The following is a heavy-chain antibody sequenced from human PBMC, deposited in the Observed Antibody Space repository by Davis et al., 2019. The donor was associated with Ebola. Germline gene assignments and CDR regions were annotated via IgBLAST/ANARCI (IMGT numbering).Heavy chain of an antibody. CDR1: GFTFSSYA. D-gene: IGHD6-19*01. Sequence: GESLKISCAASGFTFSSYAMHWVRQAPGQGLEYVSAISSNGGRTYYANSVKGRFTISRDNSKNTLYLQMGSLRAEDMAVYYCARGISGSSGWYGAHYFDYWGQGTLVTVSS. V-gene: IGHV3-64*01. J-gene: IGHJ4*02. CDR3: ARGISGSSGWYGAHYFDY. CDR2: ISSNGGRT.